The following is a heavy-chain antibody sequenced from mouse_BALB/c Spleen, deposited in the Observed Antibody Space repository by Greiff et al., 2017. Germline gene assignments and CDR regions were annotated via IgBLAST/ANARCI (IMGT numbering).Heavy chain of an antibody. CDR1: GYSITSCYY. CDR2: ISYDGSN. CDR3: ARGLWDYYAMDD. J-gene: IGHJ4*01. V-gene: IGHV3-6*02. Sequence: EVKLMESGPGLVKPSQSLSLTCSVTGYSITSCYYWYWIRQFPGNKLEWMGYISYDGSNNYNPSLKNRISITRDTSKNQFFLKLNSVTTEDTATYYCARGLWDYYAMDDWGQGTSVTVSS.